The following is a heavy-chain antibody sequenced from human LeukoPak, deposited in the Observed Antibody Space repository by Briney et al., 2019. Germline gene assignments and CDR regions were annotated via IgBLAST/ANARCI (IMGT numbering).Heavy chain of an antibody. D-gene: IGHD6-19*01. J-gene: IGHJ4*02. Sequence: PPGGSLRLSCAASGFTFSSYAMSWVRQAPGKGLEWVSAISGSGGSTYYADSVKGRFTISRDNSKNTLYLQMNSLRAEDTAVYYCAKAAVSGWSRTTQFDYWGQGTLVTVSS. CDR2: ISGSGGST. V-gene: IGHV3-23*01. CDR3: AKAAVSGWSRTTQFDY. CDR1: GFTFSSYA.